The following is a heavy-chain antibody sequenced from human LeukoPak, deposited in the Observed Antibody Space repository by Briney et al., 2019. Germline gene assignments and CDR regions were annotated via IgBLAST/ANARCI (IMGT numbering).Heavy chain of an antibody. Sequence: GGSLRLSCAASGFTFSSYAMSRVRQAPGKGLEWVSAISGSGGSTYYADSVKGRFTISRDNSKNTLYLQMNSLRAEDTAVYYCAKDPYCSGGSCYGAEYFQHWGQGTLVTVSS. CDR1: GFTFSSYA. D-gene: IGHD2-15*01. J-gene: IGHJ1*01. V-gene: IGHV3-23*01. CDR3: AKDPYCSGGSCYGAEYFQH. CDR2: ISGSGGST.